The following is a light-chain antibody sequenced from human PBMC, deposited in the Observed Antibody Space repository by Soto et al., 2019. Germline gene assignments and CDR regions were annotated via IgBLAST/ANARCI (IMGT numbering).Light chain of an antibody. Sequence: EIVMTQSPATLSVSPGERATLSCRASRNINRKLAWYQQKPGQAPRLLISGASTRGTGIPARFSGSGSGTEFTLTISSLQSEDFAVYYCQQYYDYPPLIFGGGTKVEIK. CDR1: RNINRK. V-gene: IGKV3-15*01. CDR2: GAS. J-gene: IGKJ4*01. CDR3: QQYYDYPPLI.